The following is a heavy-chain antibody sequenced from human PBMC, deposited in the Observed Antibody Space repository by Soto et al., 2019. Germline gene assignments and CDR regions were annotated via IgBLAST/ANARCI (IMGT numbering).Heavy chain of an antibody. V-gene: IGHV6-1*01. D-gene: IGHD3-16*02. CDR2: TYYRSKWYN. Sequence: PSQTLSLTCAISGDSVSSNSAAWNWIRQSPSRGLEWLGRTYYRSKWYNDYAVSVKSRITINPDTSKNQFSLQLNSVTPEDTAVYYCARSTYYDYIWGSYRYFLGAFYIWGQGTMVTVSS. J-gene: IGHJ3*02. CDR3: ARSTYYDYIWGSYRYFLGAFYI. CDR1: GDSVSSNSAA.